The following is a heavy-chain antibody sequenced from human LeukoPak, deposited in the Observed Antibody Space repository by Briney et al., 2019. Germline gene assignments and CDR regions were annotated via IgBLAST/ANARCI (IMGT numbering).Heavy chain of an antibody. J-gene: IGHJ1*01. Sequence: GGSLRLSCAESGFTFSHYGMQWVRQTPGAGLEWVAVIWSDGSDKYYAKSVKGRFTISRDNSKNSLFLQMNSLRAEDTAVYYCAKDAQRGFDYSNSLQNWGQGILVTVSS. CDR3: AKDAQRGFDYSNSLQN. CDR2: IWSDGSDK. D-gene: IGHD4-11*01. CDR1: GFTFSHYG. V-gene: IGHV3-33*06.